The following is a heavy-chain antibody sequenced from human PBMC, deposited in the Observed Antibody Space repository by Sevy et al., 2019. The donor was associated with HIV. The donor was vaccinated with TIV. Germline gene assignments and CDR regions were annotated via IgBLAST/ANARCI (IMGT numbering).Heavy chain of an antibody. J-gene: IGHJ6*02. CDR1: GFTFSNYW. D-gene: IGHD2-2*01. CDR3: ARDCSSANCLWSMDV. V-gene: IGHV3-7*03. Sequence: GGSLRLSCAASGFTFSNYWMSWVRQAPGKGLEWVANIKRDGSEKYYVASVKGLFTISRDNAKTSLYLQMNSLRVEDTAMYYCARDCSSANCLWSMDVWGQGPMVTVSS. CDR2: IKRDGSEK.